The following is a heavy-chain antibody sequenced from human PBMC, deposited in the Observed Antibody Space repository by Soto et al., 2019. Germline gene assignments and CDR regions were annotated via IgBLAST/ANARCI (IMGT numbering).Heavy chain of an antibody. CDR1: GYTFTSYG. D-gene: IGHD5-12*01. CDR3: ARGGDVNYYHGMAV. J-gene: IGHJ6*02. V-gene: IGHV1-18*01. CDR2: ISAYNGKT. Sequence: QVQLVQSGGEVKKPGASVKLSCTASGYTFTSYGISWVRQAPGQGLEWMGWISAYNGKTNYAQNVQGRVTMTTDTPTRTAYMYLRRLRSDDTAVYYFARGGDVNYYHGMAVWGQGTTVTVSS.